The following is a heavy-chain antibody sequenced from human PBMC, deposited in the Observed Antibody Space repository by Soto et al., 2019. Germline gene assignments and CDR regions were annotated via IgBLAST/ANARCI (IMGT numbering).Heavy chain of an antibody. Sequence: QVQLQQWGAGLLKPSETLSLTCAVYGGSFSGYYWSWIRQPPGKGLEWIGEINHSGSTNYNPSLKSRVTISVDTSKNQFSLKLSAVTAADTAVYYCARGSGVYVRVRFDYWGQGTLVTVSS. J-gene: IGHJ4*02. CDR2: INHSGST. D-gene: IGHD3-10*02. CDR3: ARGSGVYVRVRFDY. V-gene: IGHV4-34*01. CDR1: GGSFSGYY.